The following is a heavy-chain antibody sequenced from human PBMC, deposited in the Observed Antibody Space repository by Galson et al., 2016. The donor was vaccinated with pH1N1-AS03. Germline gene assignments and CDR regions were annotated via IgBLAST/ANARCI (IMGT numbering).Heavy chain of an antibody. CDR3: SGESESYCNTMAFDF. CDR1: GYSFTGYY. CDR2: ISPNSGGT. D-gene: IGHD3-10*01. Sequence: SVKVSCKATGYSFTGYYIHWVRQAPGQGLEWLGRISPNSGGTKYAQKFQGRVTMTTDKSISTAYMELSRLRSDDTAVYFCSGESESYCNTMAFDFWGQGAMVTVSS. V-gene: IGHV1-2*06. J-gene: IGHJ3*01.